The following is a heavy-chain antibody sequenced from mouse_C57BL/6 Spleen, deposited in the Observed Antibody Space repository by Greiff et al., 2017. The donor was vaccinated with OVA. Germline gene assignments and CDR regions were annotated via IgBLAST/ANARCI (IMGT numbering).Heavy chain of an antibody. CDR1: GFTFSDYY. Sequence: DVMLVESEGGLVQPGSSMKLSCTASGFTFSDYYMAWVRQVPEKGLEWVANINYDGSSTYYLDSLKSRFIISRDNAKNILYLQMSSLKSEDTATYYCARVSRWLLQLYFDYWGQGTTLTVSS. V-gene: IGHV5-16*01. CDR3: ARVSRWLLQLYFDY. J-gene: IGHJ2*01. D-gene: IGHD2-3*01. CDR2: INYDGSST.